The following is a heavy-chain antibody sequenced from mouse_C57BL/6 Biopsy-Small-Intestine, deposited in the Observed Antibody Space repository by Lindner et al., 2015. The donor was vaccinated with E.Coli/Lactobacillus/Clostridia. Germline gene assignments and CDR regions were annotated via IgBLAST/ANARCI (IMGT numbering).Heavy chain of an antibody. CDR3: AAGIAAAGPYNTFDL. Sequence: SVKVSCKASGYTFSNYVLHWVRQASGQRLEWMGWINAGNGDTKYSQKFQGRVTITRDTSASTSFMEMTSLKSEDTAVYYCAAGIAAAGPYNTFDLWGQGTLVTVSS. CDR2: INAGNGDT. D-gene: IGHD5-1-1*01. CDR1: GYTFSNYV. V-gene: IGHV1-84*02. J-gene: IGHJ3*02.